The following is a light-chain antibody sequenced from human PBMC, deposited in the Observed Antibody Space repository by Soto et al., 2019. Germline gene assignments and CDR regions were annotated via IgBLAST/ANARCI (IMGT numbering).Light chain of an antibody. CDR3: SSYTSKSSLI. V-gene: IGLV2-14*01. J-gene: IGLJ2*01. CDR1: MRDVGAYNL. CDR2: EVR. Sequence: QSALTQPASVSGSPGQSITISCAGTMRDVGAYNLVSWYQQHPGRSPQLIIYEVRNRPSGISFRFSGSKSGHTASLTISGLQAEDEDDYYCSSYTSKSSLIFGGGTKVTVL.